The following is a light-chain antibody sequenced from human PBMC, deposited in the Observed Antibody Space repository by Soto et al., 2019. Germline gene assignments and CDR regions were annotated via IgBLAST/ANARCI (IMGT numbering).Light chain of an antibody. CDR2: LNSDGSH. CDR1: SGHSTHT. CDR3: QTWGTGIHYV. J-gene: IGLJ1*01. V-gene: IGLV4-69*01. Sequence: QPVLTQSPSASASLGASVKLTCTLSSGHSTHTNTWQQQQTENGPRYLMKLNSDGSHSKGDGIPDRFPGSSSGAERYLTISSLQSEDEADYYSQTWGTGIHYVFGTGTKVTVL.